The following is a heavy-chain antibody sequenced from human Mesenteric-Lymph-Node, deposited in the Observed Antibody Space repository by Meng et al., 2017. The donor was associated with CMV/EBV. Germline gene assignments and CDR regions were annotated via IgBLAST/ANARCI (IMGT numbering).Heavy chain of an antibody. CDR1: GGSINSGGYY. V-gene: IGHV4-31*03. CDR2: SYYSGSA. J-gene: IGHJ4*02. CDR3: ARTDFWSGYWGDC. D-gene: IGHD3-3*01. Sequence: SETLSLTCTVSGGSINSGGYYWSWIRQHPGKGLEWVGYSYYSGSAYYNPSLESRVTISIDTSKNQFSLKLSSVTAADTAVYYCARTDFWSGYWGDCWGQGTLVTVSS.